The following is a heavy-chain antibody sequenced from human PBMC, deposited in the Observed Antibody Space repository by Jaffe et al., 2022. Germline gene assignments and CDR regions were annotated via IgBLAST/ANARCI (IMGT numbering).Heavy chain of an antibody. CDR2: IIPIFGTA. Sequence: QVQLVQSGAEVKKPGSSVKVSCKASGGTFSSYAISWVRQAPGQGLEWMGGIIPIFGTANYAQKFQGRVTITTDESTSTAYMELSSLRSEDTAVYYCARDRAEDIVATITGGWFDPWGQGTLVTVSS. V-gene: IGHV1-69*05. J-gene: IGHJ5*02. CDR3: ARDRAEDIVATITGGWFDP. CDR1: GGTFSSYA. D-gene: IGHD5-12*01.